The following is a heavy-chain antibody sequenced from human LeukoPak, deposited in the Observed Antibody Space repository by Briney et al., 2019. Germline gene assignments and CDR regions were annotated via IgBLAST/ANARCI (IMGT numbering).Heavy chain of an antibody. D-gene: IGHD1-26*01. CDR3: ARVGYSGSYRYLYYFDY. CDR1: GYTFTGYY. CDR2: INPNSGGT. Sequence: ASVKVSCKASGYTFTGYYMHWVRQAPGQGLEWMGWINPNSGGTNYAQKFQGRVTMTRDTSISTAYMELSRLRSGDTAVYYCARVGYSGSYRYLYYFDYWGQGTLVTVSS. J-gene: IGHJ4*02. V-gene: IGHV1-2*02.